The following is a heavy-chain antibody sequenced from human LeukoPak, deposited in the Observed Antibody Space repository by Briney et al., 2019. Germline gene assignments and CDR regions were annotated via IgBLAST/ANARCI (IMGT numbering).Heavy chain of an antibody. CDR2: IYIDGNR. CDR3: ARGYCSGSSCYPGLY. V-gene: IGHV3-66*02. J-gene: IGHJ4*02. CDR1: GFTVSSNY. D-gene: IGHD2-15*01. Sequence: PGGSLRLSCAASGFTVSSNYMNWVRQAPGGGLQLVSVIYIDGNRYYADSVKDRFTISIDNYKNMLYLQMNSLRAEDTAVYYCARGYCSGSSCYPGLYWGQGSLVTVSS.